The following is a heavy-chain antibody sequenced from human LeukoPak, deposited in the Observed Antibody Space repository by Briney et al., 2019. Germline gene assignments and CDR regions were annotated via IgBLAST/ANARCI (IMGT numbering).Heavy chain of an antibody. J-gene: IGHJ4*02. Sequence: PGGSLRLSCAASGFTFSSYAMSWVRQAPGKGLEWLSAISGSGGSTYYADSVKGRFTISRDNSKNTLYLQMNSLRAEDTAVYYCAKDMDGWFGELSDYWGQGTLVTVSS. CDR3: AKDMDGWFGELSDY. D-gene: IGHD3-10*01. CDR1: GFTFSSYA. V-gene: IGHV3-23*01. CDR2: ISGSGGST.